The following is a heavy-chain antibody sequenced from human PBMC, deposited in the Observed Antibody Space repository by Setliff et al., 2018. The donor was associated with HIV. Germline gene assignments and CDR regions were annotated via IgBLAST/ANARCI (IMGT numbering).Heavy chain of an antibody. CDR2: IYDSGST. Sequence: PSETLSLTCTVSGGSISSHYWSWIRQPPGKGLEWIGYIYDSGSTNYSPSLKSRVTVSLDTSKNQFSLKLRSVTAADTAVYYCARGIYYYYYYMDVWGKGTTVTVSS. CDR1: GGSISSHY. V-gene: IGHV4-59*11. CDR3: ARGIYYYYYYMDV. J-gene: IGHJ6*03.